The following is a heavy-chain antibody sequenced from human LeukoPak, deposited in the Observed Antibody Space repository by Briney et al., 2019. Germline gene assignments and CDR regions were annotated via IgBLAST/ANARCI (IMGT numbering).Heavy chain of an antibody. CDR3: AKKRGPVAGTDIFDY. V-gene: IGHV3-23*01. Sequence: PGGSLRLSCVASGFSFSSYAMSWVRQSPGKGLEWVSAFSGGAPRTYYVDSVKGRFTISRDNSKNTLYLQMNSLRVEDTAVYYCAKKRGPVAGTDIFDYWGQGILVTVSS. J-gene: IGHJ4*02. D-gene: IGHD6-19*01. CDR1: GFSFSSYA. CDR2: FSGGAPRT.